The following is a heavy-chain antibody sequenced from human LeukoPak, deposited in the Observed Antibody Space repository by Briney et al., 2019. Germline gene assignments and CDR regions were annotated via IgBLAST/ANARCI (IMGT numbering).Heavy chain of an antibody. CDR1: GNSFSSLW. D-gene: IGHD1-26*01. Sequence: GESLKTSCQRPGNSFSSLWIGWGRKIPGKGLEWMEVIYPGDSDVRYSPWFQGQVHISADKSLNSAYLQWNSLKASDTVMYYCARRRSMSYRSYFEYWGQGTLVTDCS. CDR2: IYPGDSDV. V-gene: IGHV5-51*01. CDR3: ARRRSMSYRSYFEY. J-gene: IGHJ4*02.